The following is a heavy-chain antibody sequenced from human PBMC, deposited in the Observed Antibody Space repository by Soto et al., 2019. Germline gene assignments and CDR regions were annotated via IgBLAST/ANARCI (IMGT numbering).Heavy chain of an antibody. Sequence: GGSLRLSCTASGFTFCYYAMSWFRQAPGKGLEWVGFIRSKAYGGTTEYAASVKGRFTISRDDSKSIAYLQMNSLKTEDTAVYYCTKVRADYYDGSGPNYWGQGTLVTVSS. CDR1: GFTFCYYA. CDR3: TKVRADYYDGSGPNY. V-gene: IGHV3-49*03. D-gene: IGHD3-22*01. CDR2: IRSKAYGGTT. J-gene: IGHJ4*02.